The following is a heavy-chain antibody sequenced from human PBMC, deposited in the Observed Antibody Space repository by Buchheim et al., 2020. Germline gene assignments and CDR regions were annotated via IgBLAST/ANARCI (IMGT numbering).Heavy chain of an antibody. J-gene: IGHJ4*02. CDR2: ISYDGSNK. Sequence: QVQLVESGGGVVQPGRSLRLSCAASGFTFSSYGMHWVRQAPGKGLGWVAVISYDGSNKYYADSVKGRFTITRDNSKNTLYLQMNSLRAEDTAVYYCAKDRGRYFDWPTGVDYWGQGTL. CDR1: GFTFSSYG. V-gene: IGHV3-30*18. CDR3: AKDRGRYFDWPTGVDY. D-gene: IGHD3-9*01.